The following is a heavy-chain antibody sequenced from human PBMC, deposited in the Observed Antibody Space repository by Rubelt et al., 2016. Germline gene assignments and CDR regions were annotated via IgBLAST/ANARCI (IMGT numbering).Heavy chain of an antibody. CDR3: ARGGTNIASRPNFDW. V-gene: IGHV4-34*01. D-gene: IGHD2/OR15-2a*01. CDR1: GGSFSGFY. CDR2: INHSGFA. Sequence: QVQLQQWGAGLLRPSETLSLTCAVYGGSFSGFYWSWIRQSPGKGLEWIGEINHSGFANYNPSLKSRVTMSVDTSKNQFSRKVTFVTAADTAVYYCARGGTNIASRPNFDWWGQGTLVTVSS. J-gene: IGHJ4*02.